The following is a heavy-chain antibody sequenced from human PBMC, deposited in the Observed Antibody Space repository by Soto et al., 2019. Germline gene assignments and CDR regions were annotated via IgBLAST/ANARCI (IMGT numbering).Heavy chain of an antibody. CDR2: IIPILGIA. Sequence: SVKVSCKASGGTFSSYTISWVRQAPGQGLEWMGRIIPILGIANYAQKFQGRVTITADKSTSTAYMELSSLRSEDTAVYYCARAAGNFPVVVPARDAFDIWGQGTMVTVSS. CDR3: ARAAGNFPVVVPARDAFDI. V-gene: IGHV1-69*02. CDR1: GGTFSSYT. J-gene: IGHJ3*02. D-gene: IGHD2-2*01.